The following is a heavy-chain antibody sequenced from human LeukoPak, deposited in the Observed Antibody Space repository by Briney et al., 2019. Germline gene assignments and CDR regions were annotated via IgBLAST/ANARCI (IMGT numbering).Heavy chain of an antibody. J-gene: IGHJ4*02. V-gene: IGHV4-4*09. CDR2: IYNSGIT. D-gene: IGHD3-9*01. CDR3: ARHGDVRYFDWLKDGFDY. Sequence: PSETLSLTCTVFGGSISSYYWSWIRKPPGKGLEWIGYIYNSGITNKNPSLKSRVTISGDTSKNQFSLKLSSVTAADTAVYYWARHGDVRYFDWLKDGFDYWGQGTLVTVSS. CDR1: GGSISSYY.